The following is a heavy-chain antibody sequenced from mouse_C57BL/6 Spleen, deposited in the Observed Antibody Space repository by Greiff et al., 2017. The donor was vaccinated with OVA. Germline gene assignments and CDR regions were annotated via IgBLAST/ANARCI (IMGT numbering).Heavy chain of an antibody. D-gene: IGHD1-1*02. CDR3: ARRGYGGFAY. CDR1: GYTFTDYY. V-gene: IGHV1-26*01. CDR2: INPNNGGT. J-gene: IGHJ3*01. Sequence: EVQLQQSGPELVKPGASVKISCKASGYTFTDYYMNWVKQSHGKSLEWIGDINPNNGGTSYNQKFKGKATLTVDKSSSTAYMEIRSLTSEDSAVYYCARRGYGGFAYWGQGTLVTVSA.